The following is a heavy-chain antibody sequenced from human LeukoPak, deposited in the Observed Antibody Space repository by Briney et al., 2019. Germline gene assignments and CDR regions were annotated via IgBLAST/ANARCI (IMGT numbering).Heavy chain of an antibody. V-gene: IGHV3-66*01. CDR1: GFTVSSSY. D-gene: IGHD3-22*01. CDR2: IYSGGSGGSA. J-gene: IGHJ3*01. Sequence: GGSLRLSCAASGFTVSSSYMSWVRQAPGKGLEWVSVIYSGGSGGSAYYADSVKGRFIISRDNSKNTLYLQMNSLRAEDTAVYYCARDLLSYYYDSSGFDAFDVWGQGTMVTVSS. CDR3: ARDLLSYYYDSSGFDAFDV.